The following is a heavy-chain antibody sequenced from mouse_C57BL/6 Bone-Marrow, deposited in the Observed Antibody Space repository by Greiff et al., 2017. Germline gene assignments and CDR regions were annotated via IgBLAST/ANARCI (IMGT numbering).Heavy chain of an antibody. D-gene: IGHD2-4*01. CDR1: GYAFSSSW. CDR3: ARYPYDYDPYFDV. V-gene: IGHV1-82*01. CDR2: IYPGDGDT. J-gene: IGHJ1*03. Sequence: VQLQQSGPELVKPGASVKISCKASGYAFSSSWMNWVKQRPGKGLEWIGRIYPGDGDTNYNGKFKGKATLTADKSSSTAYMQLSSLTSEDSAVYFGARYPYDYDPYFDVWGTGTTVTVSS.